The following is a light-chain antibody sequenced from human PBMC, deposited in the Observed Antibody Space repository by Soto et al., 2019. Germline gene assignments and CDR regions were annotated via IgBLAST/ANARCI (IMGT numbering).Light chain of an antibody. CDR2: DVT. Sequence: QSALTQPASVSGSPGQSVTISCTGTRSDVGGYSYVSWYQHHPGEAPKLIIFDVTYRPSGVSNRFSGSKSGNTASLTISGLQAEDEAAYYCSSYTSSTTLDVVFGGGTKLTVL. CDR3: SSYTSSTTLDVV. J-gene: IGLJ2*01. V-gene: IGLV2-14*03. CDR1: RSDVGGYSY.